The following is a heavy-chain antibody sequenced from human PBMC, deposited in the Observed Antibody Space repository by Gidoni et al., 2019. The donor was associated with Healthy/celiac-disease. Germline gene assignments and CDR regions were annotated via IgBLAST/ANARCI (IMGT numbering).Heavy chain of an antibody. CDR1: GFTFSRYA. CDR2: ISGSGGST. CDR3: AKEGENYYDSSGYQPGDY. Sequence: EVQLLESGGGLVQPGGSLRLSCAASGFTFSRYAMSWVRPAPGKGLEWFSAISGSGGSTYYADSVKGRFTISRDNSKNTLYLQMNSLRAEDTAVYYCAKEGENYYDSSGYQPGDYWGQGTLVTVSS. D-gene: IGHD3-22*01. J-gene: IGHJ4*02. V-gene: IGHV3-23*01.